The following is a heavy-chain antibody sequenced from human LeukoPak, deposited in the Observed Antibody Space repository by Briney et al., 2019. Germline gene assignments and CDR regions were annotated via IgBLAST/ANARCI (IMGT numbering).Heavy chain of an antibody. CDR2: ISGSGGST. J-gene: IGHJ6*02. D-gene: IGHD2-2*01. Sequence: GGSLRLSCAASGFTFSSYAMSWVRQAPGKGLEWVSAISGSGGSTYYADSVKGRFTISRDDSENTLYLQMNSLRAEDTAVYYCAKGGYCSSTSCPRRGMDVWGQGTTVTVSS. V-gene: IGHV3-23*01. CDR3: AKGGYCSSTSCPRRGMDV. CDR1: GFTFSSYA.